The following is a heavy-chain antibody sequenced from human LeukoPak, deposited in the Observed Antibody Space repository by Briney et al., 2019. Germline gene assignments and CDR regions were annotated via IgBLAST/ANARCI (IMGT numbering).Heavy chain of an antibody. CDR2: IRGTGGST. D-gene: IGHD5/OR15-5a*01. Sequence: GGSLRLSCAASGFSFSSYAMSWVRQAPGKGLEWVSGIRGTGGSTYYADSVKGRFTISRDNSKNTVYLQMNSLRVEDTAVYYCARGDGVYVYWGQGTLVTVSS. CDR1: GFSFSSYA. CDR3: ARGDGVYVY. V-gene: IGHV3-23*01. J-gene: IGHJ4*02.